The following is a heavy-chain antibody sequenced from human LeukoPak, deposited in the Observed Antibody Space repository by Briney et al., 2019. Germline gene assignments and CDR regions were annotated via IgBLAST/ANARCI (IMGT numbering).Heavy chain of an antibody. Sequence: SQTLSLTCTVSGGSISSGGYYWSWIHQHPGKGLEWIGYIYYSGSTYYNPSLKSRVTISVDTSKNQFSLKLSSVTAADTAVYYCARGDLYDSSGYYYDYWGQGTLVTVSS. CDR1: GGSISSGGYY. J-gene: IGHJ4*02. CDR3: ARGDLYDSSGYYYDY. D-gene: IGHD3-22*01. CDR2: IYYSGST. V-gene: IGHV4-31*03.